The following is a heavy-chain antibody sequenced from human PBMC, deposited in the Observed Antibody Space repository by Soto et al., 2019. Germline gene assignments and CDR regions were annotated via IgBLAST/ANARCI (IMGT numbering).Heavy chain of an antibody. J-gene: IGHJ2*01. CDR2: IYSSGST. D-gene: IGHD3-22*01. CDR1: GGSINTYY. CDR3: ARLGYYYDSSGPLLRYFDL. V-gene: IGHV4-4*07. Sequence: QVQLQESGPGLVKPSETLSLTCTVSGGSINTYYWSWIRQPAGKGLEWIGRIYSSGSTNYNPSLKSRVTMSVDTSKNQSSLKLSSVTAADTAVYYCARLGYYYDSSGPLLRYFDLWGRGTLVTVSS.